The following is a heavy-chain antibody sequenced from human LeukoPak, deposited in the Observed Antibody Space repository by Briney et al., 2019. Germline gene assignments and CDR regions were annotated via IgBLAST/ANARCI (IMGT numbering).Heavy chain of an antibody. CDR2: ISSSGSTI. Sequence: PGGSLRLSCAASGFTFSSYEMNWVRQAPGKGLEWVSYISSSGSTIYYADSVKGRFTISRGNAKNSLYLQMNSLRAEDTAVYYCARGRYDSSGYHDYWGQGTLVTVSS. V-gene: IGHV3-48*03. D-gene: IGHD3-22*01. J-gene: IGHJ4*02. CDR3: ARGRYDSSGYHDY. CDR1: GFTFSSYE.